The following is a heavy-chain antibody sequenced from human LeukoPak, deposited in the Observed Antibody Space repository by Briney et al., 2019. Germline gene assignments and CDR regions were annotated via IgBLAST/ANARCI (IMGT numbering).Heavy chain of an antibody. D-gene: IGHD1-26*01. CDR2: IHYSGST. Sequence: KTSETLSLTCTVSGIPITTYYWSWIRQPPGEGLEWIGLIHYSGSTTYNPSLKSRVTISIDTSKNQFSLHLSSVTAADTAVYYCARDIREVGDSHYFDYWGRGALVTVTS. CDR1: GIPITTYY. J-gene: IGHJ4*02. CDR3: ARDIREVGDSHYFDY. V-gene: IGHV4-59*01.